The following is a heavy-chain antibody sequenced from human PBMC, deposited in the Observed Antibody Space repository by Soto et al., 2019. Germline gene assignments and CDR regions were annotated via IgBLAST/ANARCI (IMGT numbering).Heavy chain of an antibody. Sequence: ASVKVSCKAFGYTFTIYYIHWVRQAPGQGLEWMGVINTSGGSPTYAQKFQDRVTMARDTSTSTVYMELSSLRSEDTAVYYCARGGRHSDYYYYYGMDVWGQGTTVTVSS. V-gene: IGHV1-46*01. J-gene: IGHJ6*02. CDR1: GYTFTIYY. CDR3: ARGGRHSDYYYYYGMDV. CDR2: INTSGGSP. D-gene: IGHD6-25*01.